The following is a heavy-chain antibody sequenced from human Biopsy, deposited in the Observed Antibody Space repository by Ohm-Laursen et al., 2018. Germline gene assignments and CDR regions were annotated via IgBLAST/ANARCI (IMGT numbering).Heavy chain of an antibody. D-gene: IGHD1-26*01. CDR1: GDSFTSYA. J-gene: IGHJ5*02. CDR2: IIPIPNVA. V-gene: IGHV1-69*10. CDR3: ARGEGSSWFDP. Sequence: SVKVSCNASGDSFTSYAIGWVRQAPGQGLEWMEGIIPIPNVATYAQKFQGRITITADESTSTAYMELSSLTSDDTAVYFCARGEGSSWFDPWGHGTLVTVSS.